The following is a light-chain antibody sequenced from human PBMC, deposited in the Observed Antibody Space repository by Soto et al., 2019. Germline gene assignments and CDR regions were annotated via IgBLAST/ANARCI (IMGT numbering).Light chain of an antibody. CDR3: QQYNDWPRT. CDR1: QSVGSR. J-gene: IGKJ1*01. Sequence: VMTQSPVTLSVSPGERATLSCRASQSVGSRLAWYQQKPGQAPRLLIYGASNRATGIPARFTGSGSGTEFTLTISSLQSEDFAFYYCQQYNDWPRTFGLGTKVDIK. CDR2: GAS. V-gene: IGKV3-15*01.